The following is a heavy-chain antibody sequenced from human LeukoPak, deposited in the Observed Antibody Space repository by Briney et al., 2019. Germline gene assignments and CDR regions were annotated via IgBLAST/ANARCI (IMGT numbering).Heavy chain of an antibody. J-gene: IGHJ4*02. D-gene: IGHD6-19*01. V-gene: IGHV3-48*03. CDR3: ATSVTGGHYFHY. CDR2: ISSSGSTI. Sequence: PGGSLRLSCAASGFSFSSYWMNWVRQAPEKGLEWVSSISSSGSTIYYADSVRGRFTISRDNAKNSLYMQMNSLRAEDTADYYCATSVTGGHYFHYWGQGTVVTVSS. CDR1: GFSFSSYW.